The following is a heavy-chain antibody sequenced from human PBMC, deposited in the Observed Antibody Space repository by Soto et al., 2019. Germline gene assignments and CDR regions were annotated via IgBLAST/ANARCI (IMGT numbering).Heavy chain of an antibody. CDR3: AKDGPTTVTTFDS. D-gene: IGHD4-17*01. V-gene: IGHV3-23*01. CDR1: GFTFSSYA. J-gene: IGHJ4*02. Sequence: EVQLLESGGDLVQPGGSLRLSCAASGFTFSSYAMVWVRQAAGKGLEWVSSITSSSGNTFYADSVKGRFTISRDNAKNTLYLQLDSLRAEDTAIYFCAKDGPTTVTTFDSWGQGTLVTVSS. CDR2: ITSSSGNT.